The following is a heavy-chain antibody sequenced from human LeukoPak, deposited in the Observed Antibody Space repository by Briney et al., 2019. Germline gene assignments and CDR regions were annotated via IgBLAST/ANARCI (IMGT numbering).Heavy chain of an antibody. CDR1: GFTFDDYA. D-gene: IGHD6-13*01. CDR2: ISWNSGSI. CDR3: AGIAAAGTGY. V-gene: IGHV3-9*01. Sequence: PGRSLRLSCAASGFTFDDYAMHWVRQAPGKGLEWVSGISWNSGSIGYADSVKGRFTISRDNAKNSLYLQMNSLRAGDTALYYCAGIAAAGTGYWGQGTLVTVSS. J-gene: IGHJ4*02.